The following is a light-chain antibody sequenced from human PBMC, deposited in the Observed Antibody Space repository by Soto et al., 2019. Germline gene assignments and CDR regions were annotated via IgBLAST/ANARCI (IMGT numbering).Light chain of an antibody. CDR3: RSYTSSNTVV. Sequence: QSALTQPASVSGSPGQSITISCTGTSRDVGGYVSWYQQHPGKAPKLMIYVVSNRPSGVSNRFSGSKSGNTASLTISGLQAEDEADYYCRSYTSSNTVVFGGGTKLTVL. CDR1: SRDVGGY. V-gene: IGLV2-14*01. J-gene: IGLJ2*01. CDR2: VVS.